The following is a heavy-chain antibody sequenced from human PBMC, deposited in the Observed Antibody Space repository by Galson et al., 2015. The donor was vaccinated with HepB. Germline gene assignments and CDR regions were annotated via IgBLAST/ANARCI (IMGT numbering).Heavy chain of an antibody. CDR2: IYSGGST. D-gene: IGHD6-13*01. J-gene: IGHJ3*01. CDR1: GMTISTKY. V-gene: IGHV3-66*01. CDR3: ARDVYSSGWYVGFDV. Sequence: SLRLSCAVSGMTISTKYISWVRQAPGKGLEWVSVIYSGGSTYYTDSVKGRFTISRDNSRNTLYLQMNSLRVEDTAVYYCARDVYSSGWYVGFDVWGQGTIVTVSS.